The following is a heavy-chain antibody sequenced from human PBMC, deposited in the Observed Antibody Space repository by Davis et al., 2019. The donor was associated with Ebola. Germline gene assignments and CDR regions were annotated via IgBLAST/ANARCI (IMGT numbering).Heavy chain of an antibody. V-gene: IGHV3-53*05. CDR2: IYDQST. Sequence: GGSLKISCTASGFTVSSNHMSWVRQAPGKGLEWVSVIYDQSTAYADAVRGRFIISRDKSNNTLYLEMSSLRVDDTAVYYCATTQWLREFDNWGQGTLVTVSS. D-gene: IGHD6-19*01. CDR3: ATTQWLREFDN. CDR1: GFTVSSNH. J-gene: IGHJ4*02.